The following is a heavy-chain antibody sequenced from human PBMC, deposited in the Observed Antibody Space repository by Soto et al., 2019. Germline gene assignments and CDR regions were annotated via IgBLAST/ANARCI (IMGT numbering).Heavy chain of an antibody. D-gene: IGHD6-6*01. Sequence: SETLSLTCAVSGGSISSGGYSWSWIRQPPGKGLEWIGYIYHSGSTYYNPSLKDRVTISVDRSKNQFSLKLSSVTAAETAVYYCAGGIAARPLGYWGQGTLVTVSS. V-gene: IGHV4-30-2*01. CDR3: AGGIAARPLGY. J-gene: IGHJ4*02. CDR1: GGSISSGGYS. CDR2: IYHSGST.